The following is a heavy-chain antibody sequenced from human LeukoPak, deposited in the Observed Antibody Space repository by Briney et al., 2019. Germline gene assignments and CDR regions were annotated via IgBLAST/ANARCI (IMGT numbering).Heavy chain of an antibody. Sequence: ASVKVSCKTSGYTFTSYGISWVRQAPGQGLEWMGWISAYNGNTNYAQKLQGRVTMTTDTSTSTAYMELRSLRSDDTAVYYCASGTQQLDTFDYWGQGTLVTVSS. CDR3: ASGTQQLDTFDY. J-gene: IGHJ4*02. CDR2: ISAYNGNT. D-gene: IGHD6-13*01. V-gene: IGHV1-18*01. CDR1: GYTFTSYG.